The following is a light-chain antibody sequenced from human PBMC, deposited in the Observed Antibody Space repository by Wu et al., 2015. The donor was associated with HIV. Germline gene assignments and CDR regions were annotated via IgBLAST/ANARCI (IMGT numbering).Light chain of an antibody. J-gene: IGKJ2*01. Sequence: EIVLTQSPGTLSLSPGERATLSCRASQSISSNYLAWYQQKPGQAPRLLISVASSRATGIPDRFSGSGSGTDFTLTISSLEPEDFAVYYCQQRSNWSYTFGQGTKLEIK. V-gene: IGKV3D-20*02. CDR3: QQRSNWSYT. CDR1: QSISSNY. CDR2: VAS.